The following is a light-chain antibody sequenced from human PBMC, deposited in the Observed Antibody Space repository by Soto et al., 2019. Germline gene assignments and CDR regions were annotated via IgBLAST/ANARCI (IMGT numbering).Light chain of an antibody. CDR3: SAWDDSLNGVV. CDR1: SSNIGSNT. Sequence: QSVLTQPPSESGTPGQRVTISCSGSSSNIGSNTVNWYQQLPGTAPKLLIYSNNQRPSGVPDRFSGSKSGTSASLAISGLQSEYEADYYCSAWDDSLNGVVFGGGTELTVL. CDR2: SNN. V-gene: IGLV1-44*01. J-gene: IGLJ2*01.